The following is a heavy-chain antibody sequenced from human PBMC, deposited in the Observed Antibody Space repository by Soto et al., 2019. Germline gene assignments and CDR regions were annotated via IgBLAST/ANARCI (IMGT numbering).Heavy chain of an antibody. CDR3: ARAIAAAGTSDYCYYMDV. CDR2: MNPNSGNT. CDR1: GYTFTSYD. Sequence: ASVKVSCKASGYTFTSYDINWVRQATGQGLEWMGWMNPNSGNTGYAQKFQGRVTMTRNTSISTAYMELSSLRSEDTAVYYCARAIAAAGTSDYCYYMDVWGKGTTVNVS. D-gene: IGHD6-13*01. J-gene: IGHJ6*03. V-gene: IGHV1-8*01.